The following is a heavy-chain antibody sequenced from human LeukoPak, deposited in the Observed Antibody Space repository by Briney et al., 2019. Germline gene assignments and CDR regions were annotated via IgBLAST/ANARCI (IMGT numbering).Heavy chain of an antibody. D-gene: IGHD5-18*01. CDR3: ASGGDTAMVPFFDY. V-gene: IGHV3-7*01. CDR2: IKQDGSEK. Sequence: GGSLRLSCAASGFTFSSYWMSWVRQAPGKGLEWVANIKQDGSEKYYVDSVKGRFTISRDNAKNSLYLQMNSLRAEDTAVYYCASGGDTAMVPFFDYWGQGTLVTVSS. J-gene: IGHJ4*02. CDR1: GFTFSSYW.